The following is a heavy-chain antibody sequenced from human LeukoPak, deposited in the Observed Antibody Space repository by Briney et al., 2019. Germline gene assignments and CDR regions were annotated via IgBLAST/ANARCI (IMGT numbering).Heavy chain of an antibody. D-gene: IGHD2-21*02. J-gene: IGHJ4*02. Sequence: SETLSLTCTVSGGSISSYYWSWIRQPPGKGLEWIGYIYYSGSTNYNPSLKSRVTISVDASKNQFSLKLSSVAAADTAVYYCARGDRQLFDYWGQGTLVTVSS. CDR3: ARGDRQLFDY. V-gene: IGHV4-59*01. CDR2: IYYSGST. CDR1: GGSISSYY.